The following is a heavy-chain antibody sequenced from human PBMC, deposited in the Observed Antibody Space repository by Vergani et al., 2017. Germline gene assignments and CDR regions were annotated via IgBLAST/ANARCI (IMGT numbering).Heavy chain of an antibody. V-gene: IGHV3-21*01. CDR2: ISGNNDDV. Sequence: EVQMVESGGGLVKPGGSLRLSCVASGFTFSHYRMNWVRQAPGKGLEWVSSISGNNDDVYYADSVKGRFTISRANAKNSLDLDMSSLRAEDPAVYYCVRDVRVSRTWGQGTLVAVSS. CDR3: VRDVRVSRT. J-gene: IGHJ3*01. CDR1: GFTFSHYR.